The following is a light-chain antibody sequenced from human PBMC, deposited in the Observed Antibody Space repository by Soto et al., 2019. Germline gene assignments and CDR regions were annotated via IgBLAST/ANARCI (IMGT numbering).Light chain of an antibody. CDR1: QSVSSSY. J-gene: IGKJ1*01. V-gene: IGKV3-20*01. CDR2: GAS. Sequence: EIVLTQSPGTLSLSPGERATLSCRASQSVSSSYLAWYQQKPGQAPRLLIYGASSRATGIPARFSGSGSGTDFTLTISSLEPEDFAVYYCQQYSRSPVTFGQGTKVEIK. CDR3: QQYSRSPVT.